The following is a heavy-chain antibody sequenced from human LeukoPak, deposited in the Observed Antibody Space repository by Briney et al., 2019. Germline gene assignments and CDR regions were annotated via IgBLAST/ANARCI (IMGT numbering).Heavy chain of an antibody. CDR3: VREGGSDWYSGWFDP. Sequence: GGSLRLFCAASGFTFSSYWLSWVRQVPGKGLEWVANIKKDGSDKKYVDSVKGRFTISRDNAENSLYLQMTSLRVEDTAVYYCVREGGSDWYSGWFDPWGQGTLVTVSS. V-gene: IGHV3-7*01. CDR2: IKKDGSDK. CDR1: GFTFSSYW. J-gene: IGHJ5*02. D-gene: IGHD6-19*01.